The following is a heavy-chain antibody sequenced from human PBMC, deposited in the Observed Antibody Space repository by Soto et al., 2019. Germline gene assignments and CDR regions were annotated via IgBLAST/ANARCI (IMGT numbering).Heavy chain of an antibody. V-gene: IGHV3-23*01. CDR2: ISGSGGST. CDR1: GFTFSSYA. J-gene: IGHJ4*02. D-gene: IGHD3-22*01. CDR3: ANSITMIPTDC. Sequence: PGGSLRLSCAASGFTFSSYAMSWVRQAPGKGLEWVSAISGSGGSTYYADSVKGRFTISRDHSKNTLYLQLNSLRAEDTAVYYCANSITMIPTDCWGQGTLVTVSS.